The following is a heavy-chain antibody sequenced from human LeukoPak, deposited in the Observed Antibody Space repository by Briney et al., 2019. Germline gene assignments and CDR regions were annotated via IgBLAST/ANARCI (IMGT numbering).Heavy chain of an antibody. J-gene: IGHJ6*03. D-gene: IGHD5-18*01. CDR3: ARVGGYSYGGYYYYYYMDV. CDR2: IYYSGST. V-gene: IGHV4-30-4*08. Sequence: PSQTLSLTCTVSGGSISSGDYYWSWIRQPPWKGLEWIGYIYYSGSTYYNPSLKSRVTISVDTSKNQFSLKLSSVTAADTAVYYCARVGGYSYGGYYYYYYMDVWGKGTTVTVSS. CDR1: GGSISSGDYY.